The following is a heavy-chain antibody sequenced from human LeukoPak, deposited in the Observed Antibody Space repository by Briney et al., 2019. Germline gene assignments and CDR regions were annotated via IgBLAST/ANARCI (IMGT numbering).Heavy chain of an antibody. V-gene: IGHV3-48*03. CDR1: GFTFSSYE. CDR3: ARYSSPIN. J-gene: IGHJ4*02. Sequence: PGGSLRLSCVASGFTFSSYEMSWVRQAPGKGLEWVSCISSGGSTTYYADSVKGRFTVSRDNAKNSLYLQMNSLGGEDTAVYYCARYSSPINWGQGTLVTVSS. CDR2: ISSGGSTT. D-gene: IGHD6-13*01.